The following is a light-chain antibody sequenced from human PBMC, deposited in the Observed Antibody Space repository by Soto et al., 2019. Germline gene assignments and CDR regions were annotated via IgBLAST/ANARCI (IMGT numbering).Light chain of an antibody. V-gene: IGLV1-44*01. J-gene: IGLJ2*01. Sequence: QSVLTQPPSASGTPGQRVTISCSGSSSNIGSNNVNWYQQLPGTAPKLLIYSNNQRPSGVPDRFSGSKSGTSASLAISGLQSEDEADYYCAAWDDSLNGPYVVFGGGTKLTVL. CDR1: SSNIGSNN. CDR2: SNN. CDR3: AAWDDSLNGPYVV.